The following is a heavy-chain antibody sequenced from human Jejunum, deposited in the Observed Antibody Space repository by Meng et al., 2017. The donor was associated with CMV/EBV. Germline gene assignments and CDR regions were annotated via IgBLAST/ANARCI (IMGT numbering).Heavy chain of an antibody. CDR3: ASDITGNTYAYDS. J-gene: IGHJ5*01. D-gene: IGHD1-20*01. Sequence: ASGGPLISYVISWVRQAPGQGLEWMGRIIPIIGRPHHAQRFQDRVSITADKATSTVYMELKTLTSEDTAVYFCASDITGNTYAYDSWGQGTLVTVPQ. CDR2: IIPIIGRP. CDR1: GGPLISYV. V-gene: IGHV1-69*04.